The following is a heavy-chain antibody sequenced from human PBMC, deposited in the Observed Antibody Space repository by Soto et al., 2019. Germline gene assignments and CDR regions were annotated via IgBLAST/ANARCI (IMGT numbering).Heavy chain of an antibody. Sequence: QVQLVESGGDVVQPGSSLRLACAASGFTFSNYGMHWVRQAPGKGLEWVAYVSYDAANKYYADSVRGRFTISRDNSENPLHLEMDFLSGADSARYFCASGTSFDHWGQGTPVSVSS. CDR3: ASGTSFDH. J-gene: IGHJ4*02. CDR2: VSYDAANK. CDR1: GFTFSNYG. V-gene: IGHV3-30*03.